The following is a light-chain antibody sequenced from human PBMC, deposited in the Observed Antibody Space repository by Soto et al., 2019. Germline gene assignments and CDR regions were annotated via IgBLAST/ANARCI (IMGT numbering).Light chain of an antibody. CDR3: QQYSNWPPLT. CDR1: QSLSSN. CDR2: GAS. Sequence: EIVMTQSPATLSVSPGERATLSCRASQSLSSNLAWYQQKPGQAPRLLIYGASTRATGIPARFSGSGSGTEFTLTISSLQSEDFAVYYCQQYSNWPPLTFGGGTKVEIK. J-gene: IGKJ4*01. V-gene: IGKV3-15*01.